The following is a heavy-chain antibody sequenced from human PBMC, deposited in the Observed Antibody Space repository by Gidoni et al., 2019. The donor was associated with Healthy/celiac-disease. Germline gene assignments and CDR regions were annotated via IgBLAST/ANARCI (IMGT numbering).Heavy chain of an antibody. CDR2: SSGSGGST. J-gene: IGHJ4*02. CDR1: GFTFSSSA. D-gene: IGHD6-13*01. V-gene: IGHV3-23*01. Sequence: EVQLLESGGGLVQHGGSLRLSCAASGFTFSSSAMGWVRQAPGKGLEWVSVSSGSGGSTYYADSVKGRFTISRDNSKNTLYLQMNSLRAEDTAVYYCAKDPPKSSSWSTIDFDYWGQGTLVTVSS. CDR3: AKDPPKSSSWSTIDFDY.